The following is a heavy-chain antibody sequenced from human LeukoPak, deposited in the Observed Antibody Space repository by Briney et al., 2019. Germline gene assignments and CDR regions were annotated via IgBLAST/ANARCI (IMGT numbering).Heavy chain of an antibody. CDR1: GFTFSIYW. V-gene: IGHV3-48*04. CDR2: ISSSGSTI. D-gene: IGHD3-10*01. CDR3: ARDAASLGSRL. Sequence: GGSLRLSCAASGFTFSIYWMSWVRQAPGKGLEWVSYISSSGSTIYYADSVKGRFTISRDNAKNSLYLQMNSLRAEDTAVYYCARDAASLGSRLWGQGTLVTVSS. J-gene: IGHJ4*02.